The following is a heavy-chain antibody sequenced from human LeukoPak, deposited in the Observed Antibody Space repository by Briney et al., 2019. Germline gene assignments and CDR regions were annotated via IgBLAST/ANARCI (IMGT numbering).Heavy chain of an antibody. CDR1: GYSFTSYW. Sequence: HGESLKISCKGSGYSFTSYWIGWVRQMPGKGLEWMGIIYPGDSDTRYSPSFQGQVTISADKSISTAYLQWSSLKASDTAMYYCARLPHYCSSTSCRLRGNTPHFDYWGQGTLVTVSS. V-gene: IGHV5-51*01. CDR2: IYPGDSDT. D-gene: IGHD2-2*01. CDR3: ARLPHYCSSTSCRLRGNTPHFDY. J-gene: IGHJ4*02.